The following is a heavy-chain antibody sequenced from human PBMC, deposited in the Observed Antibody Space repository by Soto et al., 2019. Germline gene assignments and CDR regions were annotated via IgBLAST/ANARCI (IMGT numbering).Heavy chain of an antibody. CDR2: IYYSGST. J-gene: IGHJ6*02. D-gene: IGHD1-7*01. Sequence: SETLSLTCTVSGASVSRSSYYWGWIRQPPGKGLEWIGSIYYSGSTYYNPSLKSRVTISVDTSKNQFSLKLSSVTAADTAVYYCARLNAGTTYYYYGMDVWGQGTTVT. CDR1: GASVSRSSYY. V-gene: IGHV4-39*01. CDR3: ARLNAGTTYYYYGMDV.